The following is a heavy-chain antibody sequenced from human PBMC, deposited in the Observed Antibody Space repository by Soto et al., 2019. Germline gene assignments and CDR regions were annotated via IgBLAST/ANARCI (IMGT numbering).Heavy chain of an antibody. CDR2: IIPIFGTA. Sequence: ASVKVSCKASGGTFSSYAISWVRQAPGQGLEWMGGIIPIFGTANYAQKFQGRVTITADESTSTAYMELSSLRSEDTAVYYCARVVSAAGTKSHYYYYYGMDVWGQGTTVTVSS. J-gene: IGHJ6*02. V-gene: IGHV1-69*13. D-gene: IGHD6-13*01. CDR3: ARVVSAAGTKSHYYYYYGMDV. CDR1: GGTFSSYA.